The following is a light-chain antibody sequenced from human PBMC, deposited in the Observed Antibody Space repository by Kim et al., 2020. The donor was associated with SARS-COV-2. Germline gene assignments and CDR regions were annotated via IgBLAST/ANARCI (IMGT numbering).Light chain of an antibody. J-gene: IGKJ3*01. CDR3: KKSDIVPFT. Sequence: DIQMTQSPSSLPASVGDRVTLTCRASQRIGTSLNWYQQKPGEAPNLLIYAASSLNNGVPSRFSGGGSGTNFTLTINSLQPDDFAASYCKKSDIVPFTVGPGTKVDI. CDR1: QRIGTS. CDR2: AAS. V-gene: IGKV1-39*01.